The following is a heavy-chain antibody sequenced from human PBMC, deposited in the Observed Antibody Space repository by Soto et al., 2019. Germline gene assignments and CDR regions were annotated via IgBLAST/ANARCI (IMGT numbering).Heavy chain of an antibody. J-gene: IGHJ4*02. CDR3: AKDWRGTSVGDGFDY. CDR1: GFTFSSYA. Sequence: GGSLRLSCAASGFTFSSYAMSWVRQAPGKGLEWVSAISGSGGSTYYADSVKGRFTISRDNSKNTLYLQMNSLRAEDTAVYYCAKDWRGTSVGDGFDYWGQGTLVTVPS. D-gene: IGHD3-3*01. V-gene: IGHV3-23*01. CDR2: ISGSGGST.